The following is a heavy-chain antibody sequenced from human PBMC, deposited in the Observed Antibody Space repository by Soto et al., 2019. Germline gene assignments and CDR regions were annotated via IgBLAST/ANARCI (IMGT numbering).Heavy chain of an antibody. J-gene: IGHJ4*02. V-gene: IGHV1-46*01. CDR2: VNPNGGGT. CDR1: GYNFTSYY. CDR3: ARGGEWLQLDY. D-gene: IGHD5-12*01. Sequence: QVQLVQSGAEVKKPGASVRVSCKASGYNFTSYYMHWVRQAPGQGLEWMGIVNPNGGGTSYAQKFQGRVTMTRETATSTVYMEVTGLRSEDPAVYYCARGGEWLQLDYWGQGTLVTVSS.